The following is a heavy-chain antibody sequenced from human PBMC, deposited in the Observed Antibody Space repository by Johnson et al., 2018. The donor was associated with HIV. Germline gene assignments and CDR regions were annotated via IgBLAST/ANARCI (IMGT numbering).Heavy chain of an antibody. D-gene: IGHD3-22*01. CDR3: ARDRYYDSSGSHAFDI. Sequence: QVQLVESGGGVVQPGRSLRLSCAASGFTFSSYAMHWVRQAPGKGLEWVAVISYDGSNKYYADSVNGRFTISRDNSKNTLYLQMNSLRAEDTAVYYCARDRYYDSSGSHAFDIWGQGTMVTVSS. CDR2: ISYDGSNK. V-gene: IGHV3-30*04. CDR1: GFTFSSYA. J-gene: IGHJ3*02.